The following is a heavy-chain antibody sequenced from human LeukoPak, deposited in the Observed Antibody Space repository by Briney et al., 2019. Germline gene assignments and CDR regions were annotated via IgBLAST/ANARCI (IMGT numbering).Heavy chain of an antibody. D-gene: IGHD3-10*01. Sequence: PGRSLRLSCAASGFSFSDAWMSWVRQTPGKGLEWVGRIESKTDGGTTDYAAPVKGRFTISRADSTNTPYLQMNSLKSEDTAVYFCTTYGSGRKFDFWGQGTLVTVSS. CDR2: IESKTDGGTT. CDR3: TTYGSGRKFDF. CDR1: GFSFSDAW. J-gene: IGHJ4*02. V-gene: IGHV3-15*04.